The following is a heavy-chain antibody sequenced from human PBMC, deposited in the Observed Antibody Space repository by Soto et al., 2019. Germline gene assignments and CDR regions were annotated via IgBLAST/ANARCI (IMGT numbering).Heavy chain of an antibody. V-gene: IGHV2-26*01. CDR1: GFSLSNARMG. D-gene: IGHD2-15*01. CDR2: IFSNDEK. CDR3: ARISIVVVVAASGDYYYYYGMDV. Sequence: ASGPTLVNPTETLTLTCTVSGFSLSNARMGVSWIRRPPGKALEWLAHIFSNDEKSYSTSLKSRLTISKDTSKSQVVLTMTNMDPVDTAAYYCARISIVVVVAASGDYYYYYGMDVWGQGTTVTVSS. J-gene: IGHJ6*02.